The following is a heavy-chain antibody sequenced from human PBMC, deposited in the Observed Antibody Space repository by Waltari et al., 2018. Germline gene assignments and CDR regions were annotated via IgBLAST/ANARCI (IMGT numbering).Heavy chain of an antibody. V-gene: IGHV3-53*01. CDR1: GFSVRNRY. CDR3: ATFSNWVHDTFDI. CDR2: IYGVDST. Sequence: EVQLVESGGGLIQRGGSLRLSCAASGFSVRNRYVSWVRQAPGKGLEWISFIYGVDSTLYVDSVKGRFTVSRDNSKNTVHLQMNSVRVDDTAVYYCATFSNWVHDTFDIWGQGTLVSVSS. D-gene: IGHD3-16*01. J-gene: IGHJ3*02.